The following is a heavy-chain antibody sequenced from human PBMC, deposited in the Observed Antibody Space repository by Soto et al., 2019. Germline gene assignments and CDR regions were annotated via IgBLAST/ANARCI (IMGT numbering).Heavy chain of an antibody. J-gene: IGHJ4*02. CDR1: GYTFTSYD. D-gene: IGHD3-3*01. Sequence: KVSCKASGYTFTSYDINWVRQATGQGLEWMGWMNPNSGNTSYAQKFQGRVTMTRNTSISTAYMELSSLRSEDTAVYYCARMGFRRFTIFGVVTQYYFDYWGQGTLVTVSS. CDR3: ARMGFRRFTIFGVVTQYYFDY. CDR2: MNPNSGNT. V-gene: IGHV1-8*01.